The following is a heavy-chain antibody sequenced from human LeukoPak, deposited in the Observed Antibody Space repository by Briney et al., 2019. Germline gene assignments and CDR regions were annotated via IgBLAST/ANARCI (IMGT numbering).Heavy chain of an antibody. D-gene: IGHD6-6*01. V-gene: IGHV1-2*02. CDR3: ARALYSSSLDY. CDR2: INPNSGGT. J-gene: IGHJ4*02. Sequence: ASVKVSYKASGYTFTDYYMHWVRQAPGQGREWMGWINPNSGGTNYAQKFQGRVTMTRDTSISTAYMELSRLRSDDTAVYYCARALYSSSLDYWGQGTLVTVSS. CDR1: GYTFTDYY.